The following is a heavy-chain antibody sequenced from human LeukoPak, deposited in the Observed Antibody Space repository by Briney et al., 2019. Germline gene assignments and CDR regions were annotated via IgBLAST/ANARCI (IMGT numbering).Heavy chain of an antibody. CDR3: ARDQKQLVPTLTYVFDP. Sequence: GRSLRLSCAAPGFTFSSYAMHWVRQAPGKGLGWVAVISYDGSNKYYADSVKGRFTISRDNSKNTLYLQMNSLRAEDTAVYYCARDQKQLVPTLTYVFDPWGQGTLVTVSS. D-gene: IGHD6-13*01. CDR1: GFTFSSYA. CDR2: ISYDGSNK. J-gene: IGHJ5*02. V-gene: IGHV3-30*01.